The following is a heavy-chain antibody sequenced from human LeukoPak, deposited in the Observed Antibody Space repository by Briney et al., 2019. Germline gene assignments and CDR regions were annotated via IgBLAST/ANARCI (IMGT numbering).Heavy chain of an antibody. V-gene: IGHV3-66*01. CDR2: IYSGGST. D-gene: IGHD3-16*02. CDR3: ARVQDDYVWGSYRQHFLYYFDY. CDR1: GFTFSDHY. Sequence: PGGSLRLSCAASGFTFSDHYMSWVRQAPGKGLEWVSVIYSGGSTYYADSVKGRFTISRDNSKNTLYLQMNSLRAEDTAVYYCARVQDDYVWGSYRQHFLYYFDYWGQGTLVTVSS. J-gene: IGHJ4*02.